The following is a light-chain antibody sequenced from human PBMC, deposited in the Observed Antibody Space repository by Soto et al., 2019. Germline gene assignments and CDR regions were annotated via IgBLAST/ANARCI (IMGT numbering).Light chain of an antibody. CDR3: QQYNNGPPLT. V-gene: IGKV1D-16*01. CDR1: QGISSW. CDR2: DAS. Sequence: EIQMTQSPASVSESVGDIVTITCRASQGISSWLAWYQQKPGKAPKFLIYDASTLESGVPSRFSGSGSGTEFTLTISSLQSEDFAVYYCQQYNNGPPLTFGGGSKVDI. J-gene: IGKJ4*01.